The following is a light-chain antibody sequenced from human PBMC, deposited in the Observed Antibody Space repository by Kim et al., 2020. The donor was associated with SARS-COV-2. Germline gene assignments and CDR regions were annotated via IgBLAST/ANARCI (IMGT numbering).Light chain of an antibody. CDR2: AAS. V-gene: IGKV1-39*01. J-gene: IGKJ3*01. CDR3: HQSYITPFT. CDR1: QSISSH. Sequence: DIQMTQSPSTLSASVGDRVTITCRTTQSISSHLNWYQQKPGRAPKLLISAASTLQGGVPSRFSGSGSETDFTLTISSLQPEDFATYFCHQSYITPFTFCPGTKVDIK.